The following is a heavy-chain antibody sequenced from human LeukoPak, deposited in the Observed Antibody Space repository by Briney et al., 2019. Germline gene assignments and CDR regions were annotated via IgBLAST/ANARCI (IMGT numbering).Heavy chain of an antibody. CDR2: INAGNGNT. D-gene: IGHD3-22*01. CDR3: ASGPMGTMIVLYGMDV. V-gene: IGHV1-3*01. J-gene: IGHJ6*02. Sequence: GASVKVSCKASGYTFTSYAMHWVRQAPGQRLEWMGWINAGNGNTKYSQKFQGGVTITRDTSASTAYMELSSLRSEDTAVYYCASGPMGTMIVLYGMDVWGQGTTVTVSS. CDR1: GYTFTSYA.